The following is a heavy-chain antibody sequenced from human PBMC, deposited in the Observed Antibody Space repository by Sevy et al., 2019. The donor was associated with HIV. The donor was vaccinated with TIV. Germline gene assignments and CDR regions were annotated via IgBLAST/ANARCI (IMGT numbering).Heavy chain of an antibody. CDR3: AKGGPIRLGVQFDY. V-gene: IGHV3-23*01. J-gene: IGHJ4*02. CDR2: ISASGGST. Sequence: GGCLRLSCVGSGFIFNNYVMACVRQAPGKGLEWVSGISASGGSTYYAESVKGRFTISRDNFKNTLYLQMSSLRVEDTAVYYCAKGGPIRLGVQFDYWGQGTPVSVSS. CDR1: GFIFNNYV. D-gene: IGHD4-17*01.